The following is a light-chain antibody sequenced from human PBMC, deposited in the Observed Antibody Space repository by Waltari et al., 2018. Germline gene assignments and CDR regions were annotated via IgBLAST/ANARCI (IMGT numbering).Light chain of an antibody. V-gene: IGKV1-39*01. CDR1: QNIANY. CDR3: QQSSASPYT. Sequence: DIQMTQSPSFLSASVGDRVIITCRASQNIANYLNWYQQKPGTAPKLLIFAASKLQTGVPSRFIGSGSGRDFTLTISGLQVEDFAIFYCQQSSASPYTFGQGTKIEMK. J-gene: IGKJ2*01. CDR2: AAS.